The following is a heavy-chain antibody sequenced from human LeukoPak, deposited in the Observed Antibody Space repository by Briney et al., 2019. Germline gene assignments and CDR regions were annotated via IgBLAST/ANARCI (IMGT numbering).Heavy chain of an antibody. Sequence: SQTLSLTCAISGDSVSSNSVVWNWIRQSPSRGLEWLGRTYYRSKWYNDYAVSVESRITISPDTSKNQFSLQLNSVTPEDTAVYYCAGGAVRFDPWGQGTLVTVSS. CDR2: TYYRSKWYN. J-gene: IGHJ5*02. CDR1: GDSVSSNSVV. V-gene: IGHV6-1*01. CDR3: AGGAVRFDP. D-gene: IGHD3-10*01.